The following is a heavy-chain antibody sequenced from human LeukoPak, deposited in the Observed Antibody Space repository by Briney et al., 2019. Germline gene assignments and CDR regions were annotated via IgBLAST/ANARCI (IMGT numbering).Heavy chain of an antibody. J-gene: IGHJ4*02. D-gene: IGHD6-19*01. CDR1: GGSISSSSYY. Sequence: SETLSLTCTVSGGSISSSSYYWGWIRQPPGKGLEWIGSIYYSGSTYYNPSLKSRVTISVDTSKNQFSLKLSSVTAADTAVYYCASADASGPDCWGQGTLLTVSS. V-gene: IGHV4-39*01. CDR2: IYYSGST. CDR3: ASADASGPDC.